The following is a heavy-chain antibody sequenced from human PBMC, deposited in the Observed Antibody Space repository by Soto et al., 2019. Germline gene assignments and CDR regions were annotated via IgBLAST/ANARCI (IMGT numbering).Heavy chain of an antibody. D-gene: IGHD1-7*01. CDR3: ARSGTGPTYLDY. CDR2: INPNSGGT. V-gene: IGHV1-2*02. J-gene: IGHJ4*02. CDR1: GYTFTDYY. Sequence: QVQLVQSGAEVKKPGASVKVSCKASGYTFTDYYVHWVRQAPGQGLEWMGWINPNSGGTNYAQKFQGRFTLTRDTSISTAHMELSRLTSDDTAMYFCARSGTGPTYLDYWGQGTLVTVSS.